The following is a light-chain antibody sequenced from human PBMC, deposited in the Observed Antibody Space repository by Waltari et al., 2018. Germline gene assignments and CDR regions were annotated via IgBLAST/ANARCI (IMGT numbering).Light chain of an antibody. V-gene: IGLV2-14*03. Sequence: QSALTQPASVSGSPGQSITISCTGTRSDVGAYNYVSWYQQHPGKAPQLMIFDVSIRPSGVSNRFSGSKSGNTASLTISGLQAEDEADYYCSSYISSSTLELFGGGTSLTVL. CDR3: SSYISSSTLEL. CDR2: DVS. CDR1: RSDVGAYNY. J-gene: IGLJ2*01.